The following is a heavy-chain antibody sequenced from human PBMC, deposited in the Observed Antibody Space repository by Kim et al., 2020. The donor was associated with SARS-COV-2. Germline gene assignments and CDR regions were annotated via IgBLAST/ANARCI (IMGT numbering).Heavy chain of an antibody. J-gene: IGHJ6*02. CDR3: AKDNTMTTWGRHYYGMDV. Sequence: GGSLRLSCAASGFTFSSYALTWVRQAPGKVLEWVSSISVSGDNTYYADSVRGRFTVSRDNSKNTLYLQMNSLRAVDTAVYYCAKDNTMTTWGRHYYGMDVWGQGTTVTVSS. CDR1: GFTFSSYA. V-gene: IGHV3-23*01. D-gene: IGHD4-17*01. CDR2: ISVSGDNT.